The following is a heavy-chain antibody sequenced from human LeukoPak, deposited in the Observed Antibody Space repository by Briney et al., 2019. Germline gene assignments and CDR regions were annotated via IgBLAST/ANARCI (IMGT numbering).Heavy chain of an antibody. CDR1: GFTFSSYA. V-gene: IGHV3-23*01. D-gene: IGHD3-22*01. CDR3: AKDRDDSSGFYHDY. Sequence: GGSLRLSCAASGFTFSSYAMSWVRQAPGKGLEWVSGISGSGDNTYYADSVKGRFTISRDNFKNILYLQMNSLRAEDTAVYYCAKDRDDSSGFYHDYWGQGTLLTVSS. J-gene: IGHJ4*02. CDR2: ISGSGDNT.